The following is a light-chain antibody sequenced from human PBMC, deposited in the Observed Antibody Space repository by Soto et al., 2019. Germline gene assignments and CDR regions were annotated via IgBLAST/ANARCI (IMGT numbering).Light chain of an antibody. V-gene: IGKV3D-15*01. Sequence: EIVRTHSPGTLSVSPGEMVTLSCWASQSVSSNLAWYQQKPGQAPRLLIYGASTRATGIPARFSGTGSGAEFTLTISSLQSEDFAIYYCQQYNNWPWTFGQGTKVDIK. J-gene: IGKJ1*01. CDR1: QSVSSN. CDR3: QQYNNWPWT. CDR2: GAS.